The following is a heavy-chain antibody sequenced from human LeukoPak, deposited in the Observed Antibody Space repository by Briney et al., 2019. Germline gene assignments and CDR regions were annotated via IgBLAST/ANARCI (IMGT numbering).Heavy chain of an antibody. CDR1: GFTFNRFG. V-gene: IGHV3-33*01. CDR2: IWYDGSNK. Sequence: PGRPLRLSCATSGFTFNRFGMHWVRQAPGKGLEWVAVIWYDGSNKDYADSVKGRFTISRDNSKNTLYLQMSGLRAEDTAVYYCATSAHIEVGTAPPPDYWGQGTLVTVTS. J-gene: IGHJ4*02. CDR3: ATSAHIEVGTAPPPDY. D-gene: IGHD2-21*02.